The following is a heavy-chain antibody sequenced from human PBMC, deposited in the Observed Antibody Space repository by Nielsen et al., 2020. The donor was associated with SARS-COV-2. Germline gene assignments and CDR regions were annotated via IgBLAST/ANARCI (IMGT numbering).Heavy chain of an antibody. J-gene: IGHJ4*02. CDR3: ARGEGLTIFGVVILGYFDY. D-gene: IGHD3-3*01. CDR1: GGSISSGSYY. V-gene: IGHV4-39*07. Sequence: SETLSLTCTVSGGSISSGSYYWSWIRQPPGKGLEWIGEINHSGSTNYNPSLKSRVTISVDTSKNQFSLKLSSVTAADTAVYYCARGEGLTIFGVVILGYFDYWGQGTLVTVSS. CDR2: INHSGST.